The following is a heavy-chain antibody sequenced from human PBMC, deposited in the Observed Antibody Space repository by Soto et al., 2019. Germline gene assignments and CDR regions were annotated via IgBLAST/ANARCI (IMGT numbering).Heavy chain of an antibody. CDR1: GYSLTSYW. V-gene: IGHV5-51*01. D-gene: IGHD3-3*01. CDR2: IYPGDSDT. J-gene: IGHJ6*02. Sequence: GESLKISCKGSGYSLTSYWIGWVRQMPGKGLEWRGIIYPGDSDTRYSPSFQGQVTISADKSISTAYLQWSSLKASDTAMYYCARSRNDFWSGYYYYGMDVWGQGTTVTVSS. CDR3: ARSRNDFWSGYYYYGMDV.